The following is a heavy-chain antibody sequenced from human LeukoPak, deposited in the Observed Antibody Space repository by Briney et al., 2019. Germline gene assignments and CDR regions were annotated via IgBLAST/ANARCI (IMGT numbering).Heavy chain of an antibody. J-gene: IGHJ4*02. D-gene: IGHD3-10*01. Sequence: SVKVSCKASGGTFSSYAISWVRQAPGQGLEWMGRIIPIFGTANYAQKFQGGVTITTDESTSTAYMVLSSLRSEDTAVYYCARDPETYYYGSGISFDYWGQGTLVTVSS. CDR3: ARDPETYYYGSGISFDY. CDR1: GGTFSSYA. CDR2: IIPIFGTA. V-gene: IGHV1-69*05.